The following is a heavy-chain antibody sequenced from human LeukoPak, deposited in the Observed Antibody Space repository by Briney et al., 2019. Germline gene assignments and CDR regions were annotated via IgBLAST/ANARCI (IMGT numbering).Heavy chain of an antibody. Sequence: GGSLRLSCTASGFTFGDYAMSWFRQAPGKGLEWVGFIRSKAYGGTTEYAASVKGRFTISRDDSKSIAYLQMNSLKTEDTGVYYCTREVGDYGYYYYGMDVWGQGTTVTVSS. V-gene: IGHV3-49*03. D-gene: IGHD4-17*01. CDR3: TREVGDYGYYYYGMDV. CDR2: IRSKAYGGTT. CDR1: GFTFGDYA. J-gene: IGHJ6*02.